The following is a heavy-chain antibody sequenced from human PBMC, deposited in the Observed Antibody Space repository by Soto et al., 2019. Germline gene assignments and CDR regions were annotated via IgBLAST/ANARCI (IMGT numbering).Heavy chain of an antibody. CDR1: GYTFTSYY. CDR2: ISPSGGST. D-gene: IGHD2-21*02. V-gene: IGHV1-46*01. Sequence: QVQLVQSGAEVKKPGASVKVSCKASGYTFTSYYMHWVRQAPGQGLEWMGIISPSGGSTSYAQKFQGRVTMTWDTTTSTGYMELSSLRSEDTAVYYCAREGCGGDCYPNWFDPWGQGTLVTVSS. CDR3: AREGCGGDCYPNWFDP. J-gene: IGHJ5*02.